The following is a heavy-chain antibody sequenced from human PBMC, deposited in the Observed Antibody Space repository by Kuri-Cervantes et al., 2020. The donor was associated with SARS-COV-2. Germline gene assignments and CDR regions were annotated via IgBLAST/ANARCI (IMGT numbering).Heavy chain of an antibody. CDR3: ARRFYGSSWYNYYYYGMDV. D-gene: IGHD6-13*01. Sequence: ASVKVSCKASGYIFTSYDINWVRQATGQGLEWMGWMNPNSGNTGYAQKFQGRVTMTRNTSISTAYMELSSLRSEDTAVYYCARRFYGSSWYNYYYYGMDVWGQGTTVTVSS. J-gene: IGHJ6*01. V-gene: IGHV1-8*01. CDR1: GYIFTSYD. CDR2: MNPNSGNT.